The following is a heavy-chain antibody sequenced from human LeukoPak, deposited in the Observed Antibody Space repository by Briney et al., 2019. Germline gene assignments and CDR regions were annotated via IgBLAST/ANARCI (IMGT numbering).Heavy chain of an antibody. CDR1: GGSISSYY. J-gene: IGHJ6*03. CDR3: AREGRMLMGSFYYYYYMDV. D-gene: IGHD3-16*01. Sequence: SETLSLTXTVSGGSISSYYWSWIRQPPGKGLEWIGYIYYSGNTKYNHALKSRVTISVDTSKNQFTLKPSSVTAAETAVYYCAREGRMLMGSFYYYYYMDVWGKGTTVTVSS. CDR2: IYYSGNT. V-gene: IGHV4-59*01.